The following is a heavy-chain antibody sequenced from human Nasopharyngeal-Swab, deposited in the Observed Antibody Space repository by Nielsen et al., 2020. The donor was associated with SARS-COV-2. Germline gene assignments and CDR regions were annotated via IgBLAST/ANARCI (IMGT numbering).Heavy chain of an antibody. CDR2: MSYDGSNK. V-gene: IGHV3-30*18. Sequence: GGSLRLSCAASGFTFSSYGMHWVRQAPGKGLEWVAVMSYDGSNKYYADSVKGRFTISRDNSKNTLYLQMNSLRAEDTAVYYCAKDWGYKSDYYYYMDVWGKGTTVTVSS. CDR1: GFTFSSYG. CDR3: AKDWGYKSDYYYYMDV. D-gene: IGHD5-18*01. J-gene: IGHJ6*03.